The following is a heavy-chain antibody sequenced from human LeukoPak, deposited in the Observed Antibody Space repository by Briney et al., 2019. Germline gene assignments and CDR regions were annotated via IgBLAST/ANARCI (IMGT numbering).Heavy chain of an antibody. J-gene: IGHJ4*02. CDR2: IRYDGSNK. D-gene: IGHD2-2*01. V-gene: IGHV3-30*02. CDR3: AKDGTYQLLVLDY. Sequence: GGSLRLSCAASGFTFSSYGMHWVRQAPGKGLEWVAFIRYDGSNKYYADSVKGRFTISRDNSKNTLYLQMNSLRAEDTAVYYCAKDGTYQLLVLDYWGQGTLVTVSS. CDR1: GFTFSSYG.